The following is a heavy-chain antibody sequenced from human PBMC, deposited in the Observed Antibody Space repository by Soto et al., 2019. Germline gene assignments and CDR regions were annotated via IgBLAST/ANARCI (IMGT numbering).Heavy chain of an antibody. CDR1: GGSVSSGSYY. V-gene: IGHV4-61*01. Sequence: SETLSLACTVSGGSVSSGSYYGSWIRQPPGKGLEWIGYIYYSGSTNYNPSLKSRVTISVDTSKNQFSLKLSSVTAADTAVYYCARGRYQLLPVDYWGQGTLVTVSS. D-gene: IGHD2-2*01. CDR3: ARGRYQLLPVDY. CDR2: IYYSGST. J-gene: IGHJ4*02.